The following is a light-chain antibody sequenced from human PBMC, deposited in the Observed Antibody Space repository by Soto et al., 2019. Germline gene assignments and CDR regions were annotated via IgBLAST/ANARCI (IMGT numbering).Light chain of an antibody. J-gene: IGLJ1*01. CDR3: SSLAGTFYV. CDR1: SVDFVYYDY. Sequence: QSALTQPPSASGSPGQSVTISCTGTSVDFVYYDYVSWYQQHPGKVPRLMIYEVNKRPSGVPDRFSGSKSGNTASLTVSGLQPEDEADYYCSSLAGTFYVLGTGTKVTVL. V-gene: IGLV2-8*01. CDR2: EVN.